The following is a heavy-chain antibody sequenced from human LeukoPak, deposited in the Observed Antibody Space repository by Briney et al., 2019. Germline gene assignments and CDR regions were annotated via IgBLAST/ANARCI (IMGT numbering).Heavy chain of an antibody. D-gene: IGHD2-2*01. CDR2: ISYDGSNK. V-gene: IGHV3-30*04. J-gene: IGHJ6*02. Sequence: GGSLRLSCAASGFTFSSYAMHWVRQAPGKGLEWVAVISYDGSNKYYADSVKGRFTISRDNAKNSLYLQMNSLRAEDTAIYFCARGHCRRTSCYSSGGYYYYSMDVWGQGTTVIVSS. CDR3: ARGHCRRTSCYSSGGYYYYSMDV. CDR1: GFTFSSYA.